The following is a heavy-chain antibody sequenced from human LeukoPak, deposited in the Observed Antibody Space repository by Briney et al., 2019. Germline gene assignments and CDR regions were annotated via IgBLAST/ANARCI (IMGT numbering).Heavy chain of an antibody. J-gene: IGHJ4*02. Sequence: ASVKVSCKASGSTFTGYSMHWVRHAPGHGIEWMGWIIPNSGGTNYAHKFEGRVCMTRDTSISTAYWELSRLRAGDTAVYYCARVEVGDYVWGSYRLWGQGTLVTVSS. D-gene: IGHD3-16*02. CDR3: ARVEVGDYVWGSYRL. CDR2: IIPNSGGT. V-gene: IGHV1-2*07. CDR1: GSTFTGYS.